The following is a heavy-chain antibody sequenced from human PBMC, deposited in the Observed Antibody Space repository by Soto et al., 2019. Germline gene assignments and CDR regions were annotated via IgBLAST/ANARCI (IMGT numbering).Heavy chain of an antibody. J-gene: IGHJ4*02. CDR1: GFTFSSYA. CDR2: ISGSGGST. CDR3: AKIAAAGGGGIDY. D-gene: IGHD6-13*01. Sequence: EVQLLESGGGLVQPGGSLRLSCAASGFTFSSYAMSWVRQAPGKGLEWVSAISGSGGSTYYADSVKGRFTISRDNSKTTLYLQMNSRRAEDMAVYYCAKIAAAGGGGIDYWGQGTLVTVSS. V-gene: IGHV3-23*01.